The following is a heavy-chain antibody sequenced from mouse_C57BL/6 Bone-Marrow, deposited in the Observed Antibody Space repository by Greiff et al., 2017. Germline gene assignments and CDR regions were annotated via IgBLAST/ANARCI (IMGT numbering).Heavy chain of an antibody. CDR1: YTFSRRVH. D-gene: IGHD2-4*01. V-gene: IGHV1-87*01. CDR2: GQGLEWIG. CDR3: SEDSAGYYCAWGLRPWFAY. J-gene: IGHJ3*01. Sequence: QVQLQQSGPELARPWASVKISCQAFYTFSRRVHFAIRDTNYWMQWVKQRPGQGLEWIGAIYPGHGDTSYNQKFKGKATLTADKSSRTAYMQISSLTSEDSAGYYCAWGLRPWFAYWGQGTLVTVSA.